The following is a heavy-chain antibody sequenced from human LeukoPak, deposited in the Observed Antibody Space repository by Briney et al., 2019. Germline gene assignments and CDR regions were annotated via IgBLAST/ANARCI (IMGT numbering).Heavy chain of an antibody. D-gene: IGHD3-3*01. V-gene: IGHV3-21*01. CDR2: IRGDSTET. J-gene: IGHJ4*02. CDR1: GFTFSSYS. Sequence: PGGSLRLSCEGSGFTFSSYSMIWVRQAPGKGLEWVSSIRGDSTETRQADSLMGRFTISRDNAKKSLYLQMNSLRAEDTAVYYCARGHFGVVLDYWGQGTLVTVSS. CDR3: ARGHFGVVLDY.